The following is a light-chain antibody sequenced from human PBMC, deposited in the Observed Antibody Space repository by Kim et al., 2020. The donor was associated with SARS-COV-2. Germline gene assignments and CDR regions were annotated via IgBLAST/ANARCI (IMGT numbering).Light chain of an antibody. CDR1: QSVSSN. V-gene: IGKV3-15*01. Sequence: EIVMTQSPATLSVSPGERATLACRASQSVSSNLAWYQQKPGQAPRLLIHGASTRAIGIPARFSGSGSGTEFTLIISSLQSEDFALYYCQQYNKWPPWTFGQGTKVEI. CDR3: QQYNKWPPWT. J-gene: IGKJ1*01. CDR2: GAS.